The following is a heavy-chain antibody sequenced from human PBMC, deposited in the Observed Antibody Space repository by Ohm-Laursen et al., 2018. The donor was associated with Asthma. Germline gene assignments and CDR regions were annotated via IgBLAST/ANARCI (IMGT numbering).Heavy chain of an antibody. V-gene: IGHV3-21*01. CDR2: ISTASTFI. J-gene: IGHJ4*02. CDR3: ARDGSRSGHYPRPHDY. CDR1: GYSFSLYS. D-gene: IGHD3-22*01. Sequence: SLRLSCAAAGYSFSLYSIHWIRQAPGKGLQWVASISTASTFIYYADSVRGRFTISRDNSKNTVDLQMNSLRAEDTAVYYCARDGSRSGHYPRPHDYWGQGTLVTVSS.